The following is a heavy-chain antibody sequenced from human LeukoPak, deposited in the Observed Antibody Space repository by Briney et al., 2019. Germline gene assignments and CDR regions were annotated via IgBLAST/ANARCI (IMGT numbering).Heavy chain of an antibody. CDR2: ISGSGGST. CDR3: AKEGGGYDSSPDY. Sequence: GGSLRLSCAASGFTFSSYAMSWVRQAPGKGLEWVSAISGSGGSTYYADSVKGRFIISRDNSKNTLYLQMNSLGAEDTAVYYCAKEGGGYDSSPDYWGQGTLVTVSS. CDR1: GFTFSSYA. D-gene: IGHD5-12*01. V-gene: IGHV3-23*01. J-gene: IGHJ4*02.